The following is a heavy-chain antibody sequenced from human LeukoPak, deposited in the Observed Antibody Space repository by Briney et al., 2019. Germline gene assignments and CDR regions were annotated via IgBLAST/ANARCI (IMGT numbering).Heavy chain of an antibody. D-gene: IGHD6-19*01. CDR2: IWYDGSNK. V-gene: IGHV3-33*01. J-gene: IGHJ4*02. CDR3: ASQESYSSGLEY. Sequence: GGSLRLSCAASGFTFSSYGMHWVRQAPGKGPEWVAVIWYDGSNKYYADSVKGRFTISRDNSKNTLYLQMNSLRAEDTAVYYCASQESYSSGLEYWGQGTLVTVSS. CDR1: GFTFSSYG.